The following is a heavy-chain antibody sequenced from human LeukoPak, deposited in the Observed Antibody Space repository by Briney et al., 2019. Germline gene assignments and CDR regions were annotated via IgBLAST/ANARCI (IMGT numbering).Heavy chain of an antibody. CDR3: ARRMYYYDSSGYKRADAFDI. V-gene: IGHV5-51*01. D-gene: IGHD3-22*01. CDR2: IYPGDSDT. J-gene: IGHJ3*02. CDR1: GYSFTTYW. Sequence: GESLKISCKGSGYSFTTYWIGWVRQMPGKGLEWMGIIYPGDSDTRYSPSFQGQVTISADKSISTAYLQWSSLKASDTATYYCARRMYYYDSSGYKRADAFDIWGQGTMVTVSS.